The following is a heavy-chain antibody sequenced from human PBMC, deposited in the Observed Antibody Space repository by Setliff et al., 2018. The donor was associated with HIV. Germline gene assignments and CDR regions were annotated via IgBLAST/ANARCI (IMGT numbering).Heavy chain of an antibody. CDR1: GDTNPSDA. Sequence: GASVKVSCKASGDTNPSDAISWVRQAPGQGLEWMGWMNPNSGNTGYAQKFQGRVTLTRHTSISTAYMELNSLRSEDTAVYYCARGAWYTSGWYSSRYMDVWGKGTTVTVSS. CDR2: MNPNSGNT. D-gene: IGHD6-19*01. CDR3: ARGAWYTSGWYSSRYMDV. V-gene: IGHV1-8*02. J-gene: IGHJ6*03.